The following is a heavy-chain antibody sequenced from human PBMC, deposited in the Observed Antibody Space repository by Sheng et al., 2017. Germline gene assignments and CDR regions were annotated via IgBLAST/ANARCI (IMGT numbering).Heavy chain of an antibody. V-gene: IGHV4-59*01. CDR1: GGSISSYY. CDR3: ARTDVVVVAATYWFDP. J-gene: IGHJ5*02. CDR2: IYYSGST. D-gene: IGHD2-15*01. Sequence: QVQLQESGPGLVKPSETLSLTCTVSGGSISSYYWSWIRQPPGKGLEWIGYIYYSGSTNYNPSLKSRVTISVDTSKNQFSLKLSSVTAADTAVYYCARTDVVVVAATYWFDPWGQGTLVTVSS.